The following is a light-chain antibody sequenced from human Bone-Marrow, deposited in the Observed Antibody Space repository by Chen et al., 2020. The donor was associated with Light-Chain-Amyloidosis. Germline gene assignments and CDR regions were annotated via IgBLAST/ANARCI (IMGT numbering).Light chain of an antibody. J-gene: IGKJ2*01. CDR2: TTS. V-gene: IGKV1-39*01. Sequence: DIQVTQSPSSLSASVGDRVTITCRTSQTIANYLNWYQQKPGKAPEVLVYTTSNLRSGVPSRFSGSGYATDFTLTIDGLQPEDCATYYCQQSYNRRPISFGQGTRV. CDR3: QQSYNRRPIS. CDR1: QTIANY.